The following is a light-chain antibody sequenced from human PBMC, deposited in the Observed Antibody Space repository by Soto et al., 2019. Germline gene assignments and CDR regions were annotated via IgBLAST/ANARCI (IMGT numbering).Light chain of an antibody. V-gene: IGKV3-20*01. J-gene: IGKJ1*01. Sequence: EIVLTQSPDTLSLSPGERATLSSRVSQSVTSNYLAWYQQKPGQAPRLLISGASSRATGIPDRFRGSGSGTDFTLTICRLEPEDFAVYFCQHYGSSPWTFGQGTKVDIK. CDR2: GAS. CDR3: QHYGSSPWT. CDR1: QSVTSNY.